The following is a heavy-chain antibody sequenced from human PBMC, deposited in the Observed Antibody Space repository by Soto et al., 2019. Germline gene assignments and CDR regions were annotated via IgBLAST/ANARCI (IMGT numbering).Heavy chain of an antibody. Sequence: SETLSLTCTVSGGSISSGGYYWSWIRQHPGKGLEWIGYIYYSGSTYYNPSFKDRVTKSVDKSKKQFSLKLSSVTAAHTAVYYCARGKFGEDTFGGVIAPDYWGQGTLVTVSS. D-gene: IGHD3-16*02. CDR2: IYYSGST. V-gene: IGHV4-31*03. J-gene: IGHJ4*02. CDR1: GGSISSGGYY. CDR3: ARGKFGEDTFGGVIAPDY.